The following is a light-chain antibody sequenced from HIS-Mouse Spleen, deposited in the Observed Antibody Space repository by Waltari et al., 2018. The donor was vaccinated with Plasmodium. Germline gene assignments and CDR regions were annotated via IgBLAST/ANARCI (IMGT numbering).Light chain of an antibody. J-gene: IGLJ1*01. CDR1: ALPKQY. CDR3: QSADSSGTYV. CDR2: KDS. Sequence: SYELTQPPSVSVSPGQTARITCSGAALPKQYAYWYQQKPGQAPVLVIYKDSERPSGLPERFSGSSSGTTVTLTISGVQAEDEADYYCQSADSSGTYVFGTGTKVTVL. V-gene: IGLV3-25*03.